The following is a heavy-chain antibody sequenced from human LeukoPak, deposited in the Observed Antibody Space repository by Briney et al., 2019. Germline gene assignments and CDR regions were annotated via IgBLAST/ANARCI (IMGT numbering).Heavy chain of an antibody. J-gene: IGHJ4*02. CDR1: GGSISSGGYY. CDR2: ISSSSRII. V-gene: IGHV3-11*06. Sequence: LSLTCTVSGGSISSGGYYMSWIRQAPGKGLEWVSHISSSSRIINYADSVKGRFTISRDNSKNTLYLQMNSLRAEDTAVYYCAKDLRAYAHLSTVTTFPLDYWGQGTLVTVSS. CDR3: AKDLRAYAHLSTVTTFPLDY. D-gene: IGHD4-17*01.